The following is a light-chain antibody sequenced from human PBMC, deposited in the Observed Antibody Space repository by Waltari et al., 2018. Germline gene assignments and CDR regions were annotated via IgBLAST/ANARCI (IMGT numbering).Light chain of an antibody. J-gene: IGLJ2*01. CDR1: SSDVAGYNY. Sequence: QSALTQPASVSGSPGQSITIPCSGNSSDVAGYNYVSWYQQYPGKAPKLMIYDVSHRPSGFSDRFSGSKSGSTASLTISGLQAEDEADYYCSSYTSSNTVVFGGGTKLTVL. V-gene: IGLV2-14*03. CDR3: SSYTSSNTVV. CDR2: DVS.